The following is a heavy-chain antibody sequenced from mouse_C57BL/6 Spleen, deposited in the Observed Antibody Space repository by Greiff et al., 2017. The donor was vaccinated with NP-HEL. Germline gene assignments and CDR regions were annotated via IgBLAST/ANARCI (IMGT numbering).Heavy chain of an antibody. CDR3: TGQKKLYYGYDGFAY. Sequence: EVKLEESGGGLVQPGGSMKLSCVASGFTFSNYWMNWVRQSPEKGLEWVAQIRLKSDNYATHYAESVKGRFTISRDDSKSSVYLQMNNLRAEDTGIYYCTGQKKLYYGYDGFAYWGQGTLVTVSA. D-gene: IGHD2-2*01. CDR1: GFTFSNYW. J-gene: IGHJ3*01. V-gene: IGHV6-3*01. CDR2: IRLKSDNYAT.